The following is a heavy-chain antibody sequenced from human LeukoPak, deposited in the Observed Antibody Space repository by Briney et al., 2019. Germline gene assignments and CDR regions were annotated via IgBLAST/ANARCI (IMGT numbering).Heavy chain of an antibody. CDR2: ISYDGSKK. CDR1: GFTFSTYS. D-gene: IGHD2-2*01. V-gene: IGHV3-30*04. CDR3: ARDLKTAMDYFDY. Sequence: PPGGSLGLSCAASGFTFSTYSMHWVRQAPGKGLEWVAIISYDGSKKYYADSVKGRFTISRDNSKNTLFLQMNSLRPEDTAVYYCARDLKTAMDYFDYWGQGALVTVSS. J-gene: IGHJ4*02.